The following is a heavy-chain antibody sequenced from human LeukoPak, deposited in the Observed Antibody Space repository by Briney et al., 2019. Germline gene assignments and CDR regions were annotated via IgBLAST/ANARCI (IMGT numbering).Heavy chain of an antibody. CDR2: ISWNSGNI. Sequence: GRSLRLSCAASGFTFDDYAMHWVRHAPGKGLECVSGISWNSGNIDYADSVRGRFTISRDNAKNSLYLQMNSLRVEDMALYYCARGYCIVSTCYYFDYWGQGNLVTVSS. CDR1: GFTFDDYA. J-gene: IGHJ4*02. D-gene: IGHD2-15*01. CDR3: ARGYCIVSTCYYFDY. V-gene: IGHV3-9*03.